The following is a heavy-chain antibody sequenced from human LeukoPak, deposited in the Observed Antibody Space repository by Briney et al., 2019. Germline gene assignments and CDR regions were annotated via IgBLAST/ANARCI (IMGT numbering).Heavy chain of an antibody. V-gene: IGHV4-39*01. D-gene: IGHD3-3*01. CDR2: IYYSGST. J-gene: IGHJ3*02. CDR1: GGSISSSSYY. Sequence: SETLSLTCTVSGGSISSSSYYWGWIRQPPGKGLEWIGSIYYSGSTYYNPSLKSRVTISVDTSKNQFSLKLSSVTAADTAVYYCARGRFLEWFNDAFDIWGQGTMVTVSS. CDR3: ARGRFLEWFNDAFDI.